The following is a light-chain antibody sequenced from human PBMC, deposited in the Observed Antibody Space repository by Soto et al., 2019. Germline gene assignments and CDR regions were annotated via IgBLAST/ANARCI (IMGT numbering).Light chain of an antibody. Sequence: DIQMTQSPSSQSASVGDRVTITCRASQSINSYLNWYQQKPGKAPKLLIYAASSLQSGVPSRFSGSGSETDFTLTISSLQPDDFATYYCQQSFSTPRTFSQGTRVEI. CDR3: QQSFSTPRT. CDR2: AAS. CDR1: QSINSY. J-gene: IGKJ1*01. V-gene: IGKV1-39*01.